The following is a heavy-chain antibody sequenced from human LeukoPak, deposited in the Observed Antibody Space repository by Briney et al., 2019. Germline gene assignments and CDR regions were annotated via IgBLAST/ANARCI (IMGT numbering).Heavy chain of an antibody. CDR1: GFTFSSYS. J-gene: IGHJ4*02. D-gene: IGHD3-3*01. CDR3: ARGGMVTIFGVADY. Sequence: GGSLRLSCAASGFTFSSYSMNWGCQAPGKGLEWVSSISSRSSYIYYADSVKGRFTISRDNAKNSLYLQMNSLRAEDTAVYYWARGGMVTIFGVADYWGQGTLVTVSS. V-gene: IGHV3-21*01. CDR2: ISSRSSYI.